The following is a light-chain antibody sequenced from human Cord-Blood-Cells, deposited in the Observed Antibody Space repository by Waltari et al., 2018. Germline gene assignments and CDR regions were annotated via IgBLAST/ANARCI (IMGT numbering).Light chain of an antibody. V-gene: IGKV3-20*01. CDR2: GAS. CDR3: QQYGSSPT. CDR1: QSVSSSY. Sequence: ETVLTPSPGTLSLSPGARATISCRASQSVSSSYLAWYQQKPGHAPRLLIYGASSRATGIPDRFSGSGSGTDFTLTISRLEPEDFAVYYCQQYGSSPTFGQGTKVEIK. J-gene: IGKJ1*01.